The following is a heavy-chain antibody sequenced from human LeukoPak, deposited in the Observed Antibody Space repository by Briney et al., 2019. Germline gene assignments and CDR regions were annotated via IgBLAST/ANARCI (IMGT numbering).Heavy chain of an antibody. CDR3: ARGSHCSGGSCYGFLFY. CDR2: IYSGGST. D-gene: IGHD2-15*01. J-gene: IGHJ4*02. Sequence: GGSLRLSCAASGFTVSSNYMSWVRQAPGKGLEWVSVIYSGGSTYYADSMKGRFTISRDNSKNTLYLQMNSLRAEDTAVYYCARGSHCSGGSCYGFLFYWGQGTLVTVSS. V-gene: IGHV3-66*01. CDR1: GFTVSSNY.